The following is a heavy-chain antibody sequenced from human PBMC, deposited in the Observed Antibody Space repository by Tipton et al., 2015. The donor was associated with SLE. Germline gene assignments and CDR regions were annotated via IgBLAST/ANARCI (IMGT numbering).Heavy chain of an antibody. CDR3: ARRVAVTDYFDF. D-gene: IGHD2-15*01. CDR1: GDSVTSSGYY. Sequence: TLSLTCTATGDSVTSSGYYWSWIRQHPGKGLEWIGFISYDGRTKYNPSLKSRVTISLDTSKNQFSLKLSSVTAADTAVYYCARRVAVTDYFDFWGQGTLVTVSS. V-gene: IGHV4-31*03. CDR2: ISYDGRT. J-gene: IGHJ4*02.